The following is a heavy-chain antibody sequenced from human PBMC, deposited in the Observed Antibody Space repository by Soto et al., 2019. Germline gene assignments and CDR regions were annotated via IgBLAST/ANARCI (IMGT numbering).Heavy chain of an antibody. V-gene: IGHV3-7*01. J-gene: IGHJ4*02. CDR2: IKEDGREE. Sequence: EVQLVQSGGDLVQPGGSLRLSCVASGFTFSTYWMTWVRQAPGMGLEWVAGIKEDGREEVYVDSVKGRFSISRDNAKTSLYLQLNCLRAEDTAVYYCATAISSPFSNFDYWGQGSLVTVSS. D-gene: IGHD2-2*01. CDR3: ATAISSPFSNFDY. CDR1: GFTFSTYW.